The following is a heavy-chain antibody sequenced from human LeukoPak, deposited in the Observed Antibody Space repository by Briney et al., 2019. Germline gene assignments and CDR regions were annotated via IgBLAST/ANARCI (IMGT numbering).Heavy chain of an antibody. J-gene: IGHJ4*02. CDR1: GFTFSSYN. CDR2: ISSGSSYI. CDR3: ARGGATMVVTFD. Sequence: GGSLRLSCAASGFTFSSYNMNWVRQAPGKGLEWVSSISSGSSYIYYADSVKGRFTISRDNAKNSLYLQMNSLRAEDTAVYYCARGGATMVVTFDWGQGTRVTVSS. V-gene: IGHV3-21*01. D-gene: IGHD4-23*01.